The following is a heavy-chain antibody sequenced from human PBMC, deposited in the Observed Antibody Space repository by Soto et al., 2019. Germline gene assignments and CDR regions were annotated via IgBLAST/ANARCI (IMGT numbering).Heavy chain of an antibody. CDR3: ARDLAFRKSVVAATRGYDY. V-gene: IGHV3-11*01. Sequence: QVQLVESGGGLVKPGGSLRLSCAASGFTFSDYYMSWICQAPGKGLEWVSYISSSGSTIYYADSVKGRFTISRDNAKNSLYLQMNSLRAEDTAVYYCARDLAFRKSVVAATRGYDYWGQGTLVTVSS. D-gene: IGHD2-15*01. CDR1: GFTFSDYY. J-gene: IGHJ4*02. CDR2: ISSSGSTI.